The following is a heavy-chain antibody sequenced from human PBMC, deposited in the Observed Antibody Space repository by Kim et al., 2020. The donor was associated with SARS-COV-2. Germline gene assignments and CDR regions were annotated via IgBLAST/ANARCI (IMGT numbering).Heavy chain of an antibody. V-gene: IGHV3-21*01. CDR1: GFTFSSYS. J-gene: IGHJ3*02. CDR2: ISSSSSYI. CDR3: ARHIVVVPAAIGDAFDI. Sequence: GGSLRLSCAASGFTFSSYSMNWVRQAPGKGLEWVSSISSSSSYIYYADSVKGRFTISRDNAKNSLYLQMNSLRAEDTAVYYCARHIVVVPAAIGDAFDIWGQGTMVTVSS. D-gene: IGHD2-2*01.